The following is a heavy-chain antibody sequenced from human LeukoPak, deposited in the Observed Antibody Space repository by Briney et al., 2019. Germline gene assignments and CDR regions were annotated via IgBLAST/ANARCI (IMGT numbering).Heavy chain of an antibody. D-gene: IGHD2-8*01. J-gene: IGHJ6*02. CDR2: ISYDGSNK. Sequence: PGGSLRLSCAASGFTFSSYAMHWVRQAPGKGLEWVAVISYDGSNKYYADSVKGRFTISRDNSKNTLYLQMNSLRAEDTAVYYCAKMLYRFPPYYYYYGMDVWGQGTTVTVSS. CDR1: GFTFSSYA. CDR3: AKMLYRFPPYYYYYGMDV. V-gene: IGHV3-30*04.